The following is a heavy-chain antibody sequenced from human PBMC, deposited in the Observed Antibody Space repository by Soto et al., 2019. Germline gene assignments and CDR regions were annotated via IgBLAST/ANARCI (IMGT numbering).Heavy chain of an antibody. V-gene: IGHV3-30-3*01. D-gene: IGHD3-3*01. CDR1: GFTFSSYA. CDR2: ISYDVSNK. CDR3: ARAPPGDFWSGYPIYTPPYYYYGMDV. Sequence: QVQLVESGGGVVQPGRSLRLSCAASGFTFSSYAMHWVRQAPGKGREWLAVISYDVSNKYYAYSVKGRFTISRDNSKNTLYLQMNSMRAEDTAVYYCARAPPGDFWSGYPIYTPPYYYYGMDVWGQGTTVTVSS. J-gene: IGHJ6*02.